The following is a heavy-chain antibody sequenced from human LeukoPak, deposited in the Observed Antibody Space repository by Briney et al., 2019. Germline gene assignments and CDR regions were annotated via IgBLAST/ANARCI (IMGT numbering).Heavy chain of an antibody. V-gene: IGHV1-18*01. D-gene: IGHD1-1*01. J-gene: IGHJ4*02. CDR1: GGTFSSYG. CDR2: ISAYNGNT. Sequence: ASVKVSCKASGGTFSSYGISWVRQAPGQGLEWMGWISAYNGNTNYAQKLQGRVTMTTDTSTSTAYMELRSLRSDDTAVYYCAISTGTTGPFDYWGQGTLVTVSS. CDR3: AISTGTTGPFDY.